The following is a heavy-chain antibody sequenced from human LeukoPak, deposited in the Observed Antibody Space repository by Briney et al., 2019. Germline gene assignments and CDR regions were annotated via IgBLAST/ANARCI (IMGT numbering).Heavy chain of an antibody. CDR1: GYTFSSYA. D-gene: IGHD3-10*01. V-gene: IGHV1-3*01. CDR3: ARGRGDPYYFDY. Sequence: GASVKVSCKASGYTFSSYAMHWVRQAPGQRLEWMGWINAGNDNTKYSQKFQGRVTITRDTSASTAYMEVSSLRSEDTAVYYCARGRGDPYYFDYWGQGTLVTVSS. J-gene: IGHJ4*02. CDR2: INAGNDNT.